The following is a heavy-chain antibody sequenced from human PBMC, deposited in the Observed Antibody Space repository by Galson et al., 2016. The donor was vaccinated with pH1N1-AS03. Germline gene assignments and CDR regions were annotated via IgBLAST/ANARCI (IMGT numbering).Heavy chain of an antibody. CDR1: GYTFTDYN. CDR2: VDPDTSKT. V-gene: IGHV1-69-2*01. CDR3: ATDGPRGSLSS. D-gene: IGHD6-6*01. Sequence: VKVSCKVSGYTFTDYNMHWVQQAPGKELEWIGLVDPDTSKTKYAEEFQGRVTITADTSRDTAYMDLSGLRSADTAIYYCATDGPRGSLSSWGQGTLVTVSS. J-gene: IGHJ4*02.